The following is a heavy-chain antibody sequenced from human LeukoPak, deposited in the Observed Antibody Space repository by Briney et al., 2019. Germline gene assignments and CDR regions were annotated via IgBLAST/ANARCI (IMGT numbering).Heavy chain of an antibody. V-gene: IGHV1-2*02. CDR1: GYTFTGYY. D-gene: IGHD6-19*01. Sequence: ASVKVSCKASGYTFTGYYMHWVRQAPGQGLEWMGWINPNSGGTNYAQKFQGRVTMTRDTSISTAYMELSRLRSDDTAVYYCARDRSYSSGWPYNWFNPWGQGTLVTVSS. J-gene: IGHJ5*02. CDR3: ARDRSYSSGWPYNWFNP. CDR2: INPNSGGT.